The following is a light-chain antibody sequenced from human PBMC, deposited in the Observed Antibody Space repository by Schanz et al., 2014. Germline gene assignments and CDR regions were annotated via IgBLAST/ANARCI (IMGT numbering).Light chain of an antibody. Sequence: QSALTQPASVSGSPGQSITISCTGTSSDVGGYNYVSWYQQHPGKAPKLMIYDVSNRPSGVSNRFSGSKSGNTASLIISGLQAEDEADYYCCSYAGSSTVVFGGGTKLTVL. J-gene: IGLJ2*01. V-gene: IGLV2-14*01. CDR2: DVS. CDR3: CSYAGSSTVV. CDR1: SSDVGGYNY.